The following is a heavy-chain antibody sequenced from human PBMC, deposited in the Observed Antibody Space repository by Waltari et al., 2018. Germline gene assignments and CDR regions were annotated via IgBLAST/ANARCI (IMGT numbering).Heavy chain of an antibody. CDR1: GFILSTYA. CDR2: NSVSGSIT. V-gene: IGHV3-23*04. CDR3: AKDEARFDH. Sequence: EVQLVESGGGLVQPGGSLRLSCAASGFILSTYAMTGVRQAPGKGLEWVSANSVSGSITYDADAVKGRFTISRDKSKNTFYLHMNSLRAEDTAIYYCAKDEARFDHWGQGTVVTVSS. J-gene: IGHJ4*02.